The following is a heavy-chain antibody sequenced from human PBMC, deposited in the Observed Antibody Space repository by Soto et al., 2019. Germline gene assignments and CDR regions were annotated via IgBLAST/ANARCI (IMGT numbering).Heavy chain of an antibody. Sequence: AGGSLRLSCAASGFIFSNYGTHCVRQAPGKGLEWVSGIANDGGGKKYANSVKGRFTISRENAKNTMYMQMNSLRAEDTAVYYCAKDLKVAAAGYFFDHWGQGTRVTVSS. CDR3: AKDLKVAAAGYFFDH. CDR2: IANDGGGK. J-gene: IGHJ4*02. V-gene: IGHV3-30*18. D-gene: IGHD6-13*01. CDR1: GFIFSNYG.